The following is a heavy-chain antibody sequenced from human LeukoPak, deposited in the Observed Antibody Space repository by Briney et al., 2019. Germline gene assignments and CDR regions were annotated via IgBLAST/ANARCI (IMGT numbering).Heavy chain of an antibody. D-gene: IGHD3-10*01. CDR1: GFTFSNAW. J-gene: IGHJ4*02. V-gene: IGHV3-15*01. CDR2: IKSKTDGGTT. CDR3: TTYYASSAWIDY. Sequence: GGSRRLSCAASGFTFSNAWMSWVRQAAGKGLEWVGRIKSKTDGGTTDYAAPVKGRFTISRDDSKNTRYLQMNSLKTEGTAVYYCTTYYASSAWIDYWGQGTLVTVSS.